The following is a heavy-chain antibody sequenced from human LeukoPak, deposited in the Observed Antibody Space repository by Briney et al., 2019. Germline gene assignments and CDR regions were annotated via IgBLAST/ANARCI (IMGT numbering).Heavy chain of an antibody. V-gene: IGHV3-53*01. CDR3: ARVTGSYYPFDY. CDR2: IYSGGST. CDR1: GFTVSSNY. D-gene: IGHD3-10*01. J-gene: IGHJ4*02. Sequence: LPGGSLRLSCAASGFTVSSNYVSWVRQAPGKGLEWVSIIYSGGSTYYADSVKGRFTISRDNSKNTLYLQMNSLRAEDTAVYYCARVTGSYYPFDYWGQGTLVTVSS.